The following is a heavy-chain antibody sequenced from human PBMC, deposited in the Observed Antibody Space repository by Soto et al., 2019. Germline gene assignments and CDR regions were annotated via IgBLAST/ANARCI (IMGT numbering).Heavy chain of an antibody. CDR1: GVSITSYY. J-gene: IGHJ5*02. V-gene: IGHV4-59*01. CDR3: ARVPGP. CDR2: KFYSGSS. Sequence: SETLSLTCNVSGVSITSYYWTWIRQPPGKGLEWIGYKFYSGSSNYNPSLKSRVTISVDTSKNQFSLQLTSVTAADTAVYYCARVPGPWGQGTLVTVSS.